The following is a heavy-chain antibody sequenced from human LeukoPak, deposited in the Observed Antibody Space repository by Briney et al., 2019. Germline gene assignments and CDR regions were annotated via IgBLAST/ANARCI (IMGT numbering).Heavy chain of an antibody. CDR3: ARGHGSGSYYVDWFDP. V-gene: IGHV4-61*01. CDR2: IYYSGST. D-gene: IGHD3-10*01. CDR1: GGSISSSSYY. J-gene: IGHJ5*02. Sequence: PSETLSLTCTVSGGSISSSSYYWSWIRQPPGKGLEWIGYIYYSGSTNYNPSLKSRVTISVDTSKNQFSLKLSSVTAADTAVYYCARGHGSGSYYVDWFDPWGQGTLVTVSS.